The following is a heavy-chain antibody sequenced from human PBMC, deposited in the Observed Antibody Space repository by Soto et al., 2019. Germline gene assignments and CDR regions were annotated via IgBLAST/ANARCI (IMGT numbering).Heavy chain of an antibody. D-gene: IGHD3-16*01. V-gene: IGHV3-74*01. Sequence: EVQLVESGGGLVQPGGSLRLSCAASGFTFNSYWMHWVRQAPGKGLVWASRINSDGYSISYADSVKGRFTISRDNAKNTLYLQMNSLRAEDTAVYYCARGGASGVPPAYWGQGTLVTVSS. CDR3: ARGGASGVPPAY. CDR2: INSDGYSI. CDR1: GFTFNSYW. J-gene: IGHJ1*01.